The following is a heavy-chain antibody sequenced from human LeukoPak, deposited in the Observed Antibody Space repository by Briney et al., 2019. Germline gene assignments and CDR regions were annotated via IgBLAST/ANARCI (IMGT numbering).Heavy chain of an antibody. D-gene: IGHD3-9*01. CDR3: ARDYDWAFDF. V-gene: IGHV3-48*02. J-gene: IGHJ4*02. CDR1: GFPFSSHV. CDR2: INHNGEAI. Sequence: PGGSLRLSCAASGFPFSSHVLSCVRQAPGKGLEWIAYINHNGEAIYYPDFVKGRFIISRDNAKNSLFLQMNDLRDEDTAVYYCARDYDWAFDFWGQGTRVTVSS.